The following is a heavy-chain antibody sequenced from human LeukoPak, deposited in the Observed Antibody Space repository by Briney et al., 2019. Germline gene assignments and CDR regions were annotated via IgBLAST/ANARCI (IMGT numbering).Heavy chain of an antibody. V-gene: IGHV4-30-2*01. CDR3: AGLHDSSRYYPEYNGMDV. J-gene: IGHJ6*02. CDR2: IYHSGST. Sequence: SQTLSLTCAVSGGSISSGAYSWSWIRQPPGKGLEWIGYIYHSGSTYYNPSLKSRVTISVDRSKNHFSLRLSSVTAADTAVYYCAGLHDSSRYYPEYNGMDVWGQGTTVTVSS. CDR1: GGSISSGAYS. D-gene: IGHD3-22*01.